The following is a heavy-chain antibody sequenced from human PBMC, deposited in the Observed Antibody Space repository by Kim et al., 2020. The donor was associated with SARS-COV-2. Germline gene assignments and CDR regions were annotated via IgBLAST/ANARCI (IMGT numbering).Heavy chain of an antibody. CDR2: IIPILGIA. Sequence: SVKVSCKASGGTFSSYAISWVRQAPGQGLEWMGRIIPILGIANYAQKFQGRVTITADKSTSTAYMELSSLRSEETAVYYCSKSLGDIVVTSDAFDIWGQGTMVTVSS. CDR1: GGTFSSYA. V-gene: IGHV1-69*04. D-gene: IGHD2-15*01. CDR3: SKSLGDIVVTSDAFDI. J-gene: IGHJ3*02.